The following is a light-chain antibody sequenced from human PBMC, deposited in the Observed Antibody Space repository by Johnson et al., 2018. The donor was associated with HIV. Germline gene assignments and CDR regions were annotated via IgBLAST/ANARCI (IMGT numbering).Light chain of an antibody. J-gene: IGLJ1*01. Sequence: QSVLTQPPSVSAAPGQKVTISCSGSSSNIGNNYVSWYQQLPGTAPKLLIYDNNKRPSGIPDRFSGSKSGTSATLGITGLQTGDAADYYCGTWDSSLSAEVFGTGTKFTVL. CDR1: SSNIGNNY. CDR2: DNN. V-gene: IGLV1-51*01. CDR3: GTWDSSLSAEV.